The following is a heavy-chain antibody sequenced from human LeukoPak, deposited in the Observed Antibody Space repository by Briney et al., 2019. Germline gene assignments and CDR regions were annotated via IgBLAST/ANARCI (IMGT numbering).Heavy chain of an antibody. J-gene: IGHJ4*02. CDR3: ARGFRSVTTWGYFDY. CDR2: IYSGGGT. CDR1: GFTVSTNY. Sequence: GGSLRLSCAASGFTVSTNYMSWVRQAPGKGLEWVSLIYSGGGTYYADSVKGRFTISRDNSRNTLSLQMNSQRVDDTAVYYCARGFRSVTTWGYFDYWGQGALVTVSS. V-gene: IGHV3-66*01. D-gene: IGHD4-17*01.